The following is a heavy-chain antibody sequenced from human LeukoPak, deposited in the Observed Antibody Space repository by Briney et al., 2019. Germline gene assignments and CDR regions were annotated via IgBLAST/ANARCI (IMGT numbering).Heavy chain of an antibody. CDR3: AREGGQLARGDY. D-gene: IGHD6-13*01. Sequence: GGSLRLSCAASGFTFSSYSMNWVRQAPGKGLEWVSSISSSSSYIYYADSVKGRFTISRDNAKNSLYLQMNSLRAEDTAVYYCAREGGQLARGDYWGQGTLVTASS. J-gene: IGHJ4*02. V-gene: IGHV3-21*01. CDR1: GFTFSSYS. CDR2: ISSSSSYI.